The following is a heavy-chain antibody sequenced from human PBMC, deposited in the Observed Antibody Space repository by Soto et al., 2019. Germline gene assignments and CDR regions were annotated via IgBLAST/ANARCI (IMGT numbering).Heavy chain of an antibody. V-gene: IGHV4-4*02. CDR2: IYHSGST. CDR3: AREVGEYSYGYLRYYYGMDV. J-gene: IGHJ6*02. D-gene: IGHD5-18*01. CDR1: RASIPSSNW. Sequence: SETLSLTCAFLRASIPSSNWWSGVCHPTGKGLEWIGEIYHSGSTNFNPSLKSRVTISVDKSKNQFSRKLSSVTAADTAVYYCAREVGEYSYGYLRYYYGMDVWGQGTTVT.